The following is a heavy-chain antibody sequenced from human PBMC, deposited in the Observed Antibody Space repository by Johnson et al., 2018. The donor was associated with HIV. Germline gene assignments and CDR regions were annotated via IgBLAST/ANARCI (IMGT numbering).Heavy chain of an antibody. CDR2: ISGSCSAR. Sequence: QVQLVESGGGLVKPGGSLRLSCAASRLILSDYFMSWIRQAPGKGLEWVASISGSCSARYYADAVKGRFTISRDNARTSLYLQLNSLRAEDTAVYYWARDQGVRRGMVCDDAFDVWGQGARVTVSS. D-gene: IGHD3-10*01. CDR3: ARDQGVRRGMVCDDAFDV. CDR1: RLILSDYF. J-gene: IGHJ3*01. V-gene: IGHV3-11*04.